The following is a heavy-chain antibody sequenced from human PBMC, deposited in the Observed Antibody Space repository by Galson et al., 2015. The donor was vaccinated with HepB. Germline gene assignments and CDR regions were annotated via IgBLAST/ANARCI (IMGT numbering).Heavy chain of an antibody. V-gene: IGHV3-23*01. Sequence: SLRLSCAASGFTFSSYAMSWVRQAPGKGLEWVSAISGSGGSTYYADSVKGRFTISRDNSKNTLYLQMNSLRAEDTAVYYCAKDLSVITFGGVIVIPGAFDIWGQGTMVTVSS. CDR2: ISGSGGST. J-gene: IGHJ3*02. CDR1: GFTFSSYA. D-gene: IGHD3-16*02. CDR3: AKDLSVITFGGVIVIPGAFDI.